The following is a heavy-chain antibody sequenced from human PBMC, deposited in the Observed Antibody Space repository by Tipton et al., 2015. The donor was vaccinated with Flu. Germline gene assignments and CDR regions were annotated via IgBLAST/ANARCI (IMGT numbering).Heavy chain of an antibody. Sequence: LRLSCAVYGGSFSGYYWSWIRQPPGKGLEWIGEINHSGSTNYNPSLKSRVTISVDTSKNQFSLELSSVTAADTAVYYCASQVYQQLVLYSSYGMDVWGQGTTVTASS. CDR1: GGSFSGYY. J-gene: IGHJ6*02. CDR3: ASQVYQQLVLYSSYGMDV. V-gene: IGHV4-34*01. D-gene: IGHD6-13*01. CDR2: INHSGST.